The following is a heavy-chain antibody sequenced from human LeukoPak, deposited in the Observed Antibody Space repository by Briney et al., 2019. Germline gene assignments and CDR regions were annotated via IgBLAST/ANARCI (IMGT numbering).Heavy chain of an antibody. CDR1: GFTFSSYS. CDR2: ISSSSSYI. V-gene: IGHV3-21*01. D-gene: IGHD1-7*01. Sequence: GGSLRLSCAASGFTFSSYSMNWVRQAPGKGLEWVSSISSSSSYIYYADSVKGRFTISRDNAKNSLYLQMNSLRVEDTAVYYCARPGITGTMGYGAFDIWGQGTRVTVSS. J-gene: IGHJ3*02. CDR3: ARPGITGTMGYGAFDI.